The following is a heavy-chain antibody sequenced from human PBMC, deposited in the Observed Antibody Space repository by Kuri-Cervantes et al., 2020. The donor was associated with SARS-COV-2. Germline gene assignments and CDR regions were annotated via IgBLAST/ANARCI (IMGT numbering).Heavy chain of an antibody. J-gene: IGHJ3*02. CDR1: GYTLTELS. CDR2: FDPEDGET. V-gene: IGHV1-24*01. Sequence: ASVKVSCKVSGYTLTELSMHWVRQAPGKGLEWMGGFDPEDGETIYAQKFQGRVTMTEDTSTDTAYMELSSLRSDDTAVYYCARDRTNWGSFRDAFDIWGQGTMVTVSS. D-gene: IGHD7-27*01. CDR3: ARDRTNWGSFRDAFDI.